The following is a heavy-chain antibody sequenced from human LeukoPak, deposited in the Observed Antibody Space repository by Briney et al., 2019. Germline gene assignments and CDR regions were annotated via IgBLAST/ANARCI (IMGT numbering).Heavy chain of an antibody. J-gene: IGHJ3*01. D-gene: IGHD3-16*01. CDR1: GYSFSNYW. CDR3: ARRGSLLRAAEV. V-gene: IGHV5-51*01. Sequence: GESLKISCKGSGYSFSNYWIGWVRQMPGKGLDWMGVIYGADSNTRYSPSFQGQVTISADKSISTAYLQWSSLKASDTAMYYCARRGSLLRAAEVWGQGTMVTVSS. CDR2: IYGADSNT.